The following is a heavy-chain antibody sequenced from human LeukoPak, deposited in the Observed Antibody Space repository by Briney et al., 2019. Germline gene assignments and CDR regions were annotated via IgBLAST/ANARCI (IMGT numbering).Heavy chain of an antibody. D-gene: IGHD7-27*01. V-gene: IGHV3-30-3*02. CDR1: GFTFSSYA. Sequence: GGSLRLSCAASGFTFSSYAMHWVRQAPGKGLEWVAVISYDGSNKYYADSVKGRFTISRDNSKNTLYLQMNSLRAEDTAVYYCAKKLGLGWFDPWGQGTLVTVSS. CDR2: ISYDGSNK. J-gene: IGHJ5*02. CDR3: AKKLGLGWFDP.